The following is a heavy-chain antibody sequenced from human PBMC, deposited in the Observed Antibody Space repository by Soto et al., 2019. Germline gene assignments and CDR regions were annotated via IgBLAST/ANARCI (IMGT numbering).Heavy chain of an antibody. J-gene: IGHJ4*02. Sequence: VASVKVSCKASGYTFTRYDINWVRQATGQGLEWMGWMNPNSGNTGYAQKFQGRVTMTRNTSISTAYMELSSLRSEDTAVYYCARGVYYDSSGYYYDGPYFDYWGQGTLVTVSS. CDR2: MNPNSGNT. V-gene: IGHV1-8*01. CDR3: ARGVYYDSSGYYYDGPYFDY. D-gene: IGHD3-22*01. CDR1: GYTFTRYD.